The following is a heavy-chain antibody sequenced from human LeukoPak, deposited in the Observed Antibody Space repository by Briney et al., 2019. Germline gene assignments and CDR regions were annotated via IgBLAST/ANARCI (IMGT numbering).Heavy chain of an antibody. Sequence: GSSVKVSCKASGGTFSSYAISWVRQAPGQGLEWMGGIIPIFGTANYAQNFQGRVTITADESTSTAYMELSSLRSEDTAVYYCAIDSSGYYSRGYFDYWGQGTLVTVSS. CDR3: AIDSSGYYSRGYFDY. J-gene: IGHJ4*02. CDR2: IIPIFGTA. CDR1: GGTFSSYA. D-gene: IGHD3-22*01. V-gene: IGHV1-69*01.